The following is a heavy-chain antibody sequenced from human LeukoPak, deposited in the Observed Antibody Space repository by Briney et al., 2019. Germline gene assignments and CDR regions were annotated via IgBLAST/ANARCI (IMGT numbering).Heavy chain of an antibody. D-gene: IGHD5-12*01. V-gene: IGHV4-34*01. J-gene: IGHJ5*02. CDR2: INHSGST. CDR1: GGSFSGYY. Sequence: SETLSLTCAVYGGSFSGYYWRWIRQPPGKGLEWIGGINHSGSTNYNPSLKSRVTISVDTSKNQFSLKLSSVTAADTAVYYCARAISPRGRLRLVKFDPWGQGTLVTVSS. CDR3: ARAISPRGRLRLVKFDP.